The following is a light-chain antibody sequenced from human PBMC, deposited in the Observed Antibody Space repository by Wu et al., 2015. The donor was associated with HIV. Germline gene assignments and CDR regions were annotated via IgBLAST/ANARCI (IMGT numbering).Light chain of an antibody. Sequence: EIVLTQSPGTLSLSPGERATLSCRASQSVSSSYFAWSQQKPGQAPRLLIYGASSRATGIPDRFSGNGSGTDFTLTISRVEPEDFAVYYCQQYGSPWTFGQGTKVEIK. CDR1: QSVSSSY. CDR2: GAS. CDR3: QQYGSPWT. V-gene: IGKV3-20*01. J-gene: IGKJ1*01.